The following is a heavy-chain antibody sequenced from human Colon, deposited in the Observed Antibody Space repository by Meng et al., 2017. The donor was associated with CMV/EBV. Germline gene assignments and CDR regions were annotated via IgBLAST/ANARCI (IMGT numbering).Heavy chain of an antibody. J-gene: IGHJ4*02. D-gene: IGHD3-3*01. V-gene: IGHV3-11*04. CDR1: GFTFSDYY. CDR3: ARTYPTGDLAIFGVVSHFDY. Sequence: GGSLRLSCAASGFTFSDYYITWIRQAPGKGLEWLSYISSTGSSIYYADSVKGRFTISRDNAKNSLYLQMKSLRGEDTAVYYCARTYPTGDLAIFGVVSHFDYWGLGTLVTVSS. CDR2: ISSTGSSI.